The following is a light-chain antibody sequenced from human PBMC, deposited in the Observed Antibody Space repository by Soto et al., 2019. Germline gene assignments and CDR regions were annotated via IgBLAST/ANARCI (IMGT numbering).Light chain of an antibody. CDR2: DVS. Sequence: QSVLTQPASVSGSPGQSITISCTGTSSDVGGYNYVSWYQQHPGKAPKLMIYDVSSRPSGVSNRFSGSKSGNTASLTISGLQAEDEADYYCSSYTSSSTLDTVFGTGTKVTVL. CDR3: SSYTSSSTLDTV. CDR1: SSDVGGYNY. J-gene: IGLJ1*01. V-gene: IGLV2-14*01.